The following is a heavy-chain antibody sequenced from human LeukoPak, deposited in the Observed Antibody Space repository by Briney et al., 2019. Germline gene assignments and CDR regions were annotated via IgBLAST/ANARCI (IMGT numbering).Heavy chain of an antibody. CDR1: GGTFSSYE. CDR3: AKWLGNTA. CDR2: ISSSGSTI. D-gene: IGHD5-24*01. J-gene: IGHJ5*02. V-gene: IGHV3-48*03. Sequence: GGSLRLFCAPSGGTFSSYEMNWVRQAPGRGLEWVSYISSSGSTIYYADSVKGRFTISRDNAKNSLYLQMNSLRAEDTAVYYCAKWLGNTAWGQGTLVTVSS.